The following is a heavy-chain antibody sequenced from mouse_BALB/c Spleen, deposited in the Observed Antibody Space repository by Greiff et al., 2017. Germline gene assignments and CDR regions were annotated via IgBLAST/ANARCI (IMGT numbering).Heavy chain of an antibody. CDR3: ARDGGFYWYFDV. V-gene: IGHV5-6-3*01. CDR2: INSNGGST. Sequence: EVQLQESGGGLVQPGGSLKLSCAASGFTFSSYGMSWVRQTPDKRLELVATINSNGGSTYYPDSVKGRFTISRDNAKNILYLQMSSLRSEDTAMYYCARDGGFYWYFDVWGAGTTVTVSS. J-gene: IGHJ1*01. CDR1: GFTFSSYG.